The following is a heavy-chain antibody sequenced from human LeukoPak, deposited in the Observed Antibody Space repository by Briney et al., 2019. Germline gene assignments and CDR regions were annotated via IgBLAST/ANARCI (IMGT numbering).Heavy chain of an antibody. CDR2: ISAYNGNT. J-gene: IGHJ5*02. Sequence: ASVKVSCKASGYTFTSYGISWVRRAPGQGLEWMGWISAYNGNTNYAQKLQGRVTMTTDTSTSTAYMELRSLRSDDTAVYYCARDRAIYYDILTIDPWGQGTLVTVSS. CDR3: ARDRAIYYDILTIDP. V-gene: IGHV1-18*01. D-gene: IGHD3-9*01. CDR1: GYTFTSYG.